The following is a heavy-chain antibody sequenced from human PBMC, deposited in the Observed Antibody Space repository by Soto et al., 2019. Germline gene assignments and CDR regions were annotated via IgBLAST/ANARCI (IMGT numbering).Heavy chain of an antibody. D-gene: IGHD3-3*01. V-gene: IGHV4-34*01. J-gene: IGHJ6*03. CDR1: GGSFSGYY. Sequence: SDTLSLTCAVYGGSFSGYYWSWIRQPPGKGLEWIGEINHSGSTNYNPSLKSRVTISVDTSKNQFSLKLSSVTAADTAVYYCASGPRFGVVPNYYYYYYMDVWGKGTTVTVSS. CDR2: INHSGST. CDR3: ASGPRFGVVPNYYYYYYMDV.